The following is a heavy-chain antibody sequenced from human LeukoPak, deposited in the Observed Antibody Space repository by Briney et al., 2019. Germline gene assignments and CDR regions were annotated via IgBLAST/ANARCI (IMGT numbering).Heavy chain of an antibody. Sequence: GGALRLSSAASGFTSSRDWMTWVREAPGKGRERVDNIKQDGSEKNYVDSVTGRFPISRDNAKNSLYLQMNSLRAEDTAVYYCARDVEGSGSYYSPWGQGTRVTVSS. V-gene: IGHV3-7*01. D-gene: IGHD3-10*01. J-gene: IGHJ4*02. CDR3: ARDVEGSGSYYSP. CDR2: IKQDGSEK. CDR1: GFTSSRDW.